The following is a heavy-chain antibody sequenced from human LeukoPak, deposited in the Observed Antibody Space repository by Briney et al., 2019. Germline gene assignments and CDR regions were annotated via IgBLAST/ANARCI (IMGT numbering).Heavy chain of an antibody. J-gene: IGHJ4*02. D-gene: IGHD3-3*01. Sequence: PSETLSLTCTVSGGSISGYYWSWIRQPPGKGLEWIGYIHSSGSTNYNPSLKSRVTISVDTSKNQFSLKLSSVTAADTAVYYCARGNTKRITIFGVVIPRPYFDYWGQGTLVTVSS. CDR1: GGSISGYY. V-gene: IGHV4-4*09. CDR3: ARGNTKRITIFGVVIPRPYFDY. CDR2: IHSSGST.